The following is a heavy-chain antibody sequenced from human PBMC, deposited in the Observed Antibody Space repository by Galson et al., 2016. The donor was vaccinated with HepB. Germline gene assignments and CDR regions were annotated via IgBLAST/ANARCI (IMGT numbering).Heavy chain of an antibody. CDR3: ARPGYCSGSSCYVPFDI. V-gene: IGHV3-23*01. J-gene: IGHJ3*02. CDR1: GFTFSDYA. Sequence: SLRLSCAASGFTFSDYAMGWVRQAPGRGLEWVSGISGLGSNTYYADSVKGRVTISRDNSKNTLYVQMNNLGAEDTAVYYCARPGYCSGSSCYVPFDIWGQGTMATVSS. CDR2: ISGLGSNT. D-gene: IGHD2-15*01.